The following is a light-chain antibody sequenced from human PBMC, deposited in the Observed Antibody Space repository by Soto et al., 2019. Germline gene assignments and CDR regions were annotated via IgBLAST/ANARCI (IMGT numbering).Light chain of an antibody. Sequence: DIQMTQCPSSLSASVGYEVTITCRASQTIMTYLNWYQLKPGKPPRLLIYAASSLQSGVPSRFSGSGSGTDFTLTISSLQPEDFATYSCQQSYNSPQTFGRGTKVDI. CDR2: AAS. J-gene: IGKJ1*01. CDR3: QQSYNSPQT. V-gene: IGKV1-39*01. CDR1: QTIMTY.